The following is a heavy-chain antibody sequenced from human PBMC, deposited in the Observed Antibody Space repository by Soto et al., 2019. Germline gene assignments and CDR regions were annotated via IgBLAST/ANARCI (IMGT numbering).Heavy chain of an antibody. Sequence: GGSLRLSCAASGFTVSSKYMSWVRQAPGKGLEWVSLIQSGGHTYYADSVKGRFTISRENAKNSLHLQMNSLRAGDTAVYYCARGSTKPSGYYMDVWGKGTTVTVSS. CDR1: GFTVSSKY. V-gene: IGHV3-66*01. J-gene: IGHJ6*03. CDR3: ARGSTKPSGYYMDV. D-gene: IGHD3-10*01. CDR2: IQSGGHT.